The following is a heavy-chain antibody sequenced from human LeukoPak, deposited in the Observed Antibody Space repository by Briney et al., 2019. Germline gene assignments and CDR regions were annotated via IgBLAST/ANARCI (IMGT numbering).Heavy chain of an antibody. CDR1: GFTFSSYS. Sequence: GGSLRLSCAASGFTFSSYSMNWVRQAPGKGLEWVSSISSSSSYIYYADSVKGRFTISRDNSKNTLYLQMNSLRAEDTALYYCAKNGQFTSSPLDYWGQGTLVTVSS. CDR2: ISSSSSYI. CDR3: AKNGQFTSSPLDY. D-gene: IGHD2-2*01. V-gene: IGHV3-21*04. J-gene: IGHJ4*02.